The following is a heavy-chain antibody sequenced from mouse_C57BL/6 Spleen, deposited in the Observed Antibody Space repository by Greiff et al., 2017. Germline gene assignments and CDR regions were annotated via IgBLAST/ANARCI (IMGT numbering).Heavy chain of an antibody. V-gene: IGHV1-55*01. D-gene: IGHD2-4*01. CDR2: IYPGSGST. CDR1: GYTFTSYW. CDR3: AREPGDYDVGYAMDY. J-gene: IGHJ4*01. Sequence: QVQLQQPGAEPVKPGASVKMSCKASGYTFTSYWITWVKQRPGQGLEWIGDIYPGSGSTNYNEKFKSKATLTVDTSSSTAYMQLSSLTSEDSAVYYCAREPGDYDVGYAMDYWGQGTSVTVSS.